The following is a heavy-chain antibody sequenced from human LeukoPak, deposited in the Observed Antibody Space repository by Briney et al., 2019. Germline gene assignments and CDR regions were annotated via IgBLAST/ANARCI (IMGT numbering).Heavy chain of an antibody. V-gene: IGHV1-18*01. CDR2: ISVYNGKT. D-gene: IGHD2-2*02. CDR3: ARDTGLVPAAIFSPYYYYGMDV. CDR1: GYTFTRYG. Sequence: EASVTVSRKSSGYTFTRYGISWVRQPPGQGGEGMGWISVYNGKTNNAQKLQCRVTMTTDTSTSTAYMELRSLRSDDTAVYYCARDTGLVPAAIFSPYYYYGMDVWGQGTTVTVSS. J-gene: IGHJ6*02.